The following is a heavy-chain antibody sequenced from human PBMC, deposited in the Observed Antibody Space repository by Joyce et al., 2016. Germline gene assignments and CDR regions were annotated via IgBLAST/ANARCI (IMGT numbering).Heavy chain of an antibody. CDR1: GGSIGSGAYY. Sequence: QVQLQESGPRLVKPSQTLSLTCTVSGGSIGSGAYYLSWIRQPGGKGLEWIGRIYARGRTNYNPALKSRVTISVDTSKNQFSLNLNSVTAADTAVYYCAREVLGGYDSEFDYWGQGTPVTVSS. V-gene: IGHV4-61*02. CDR2: IYARGRT. CDR3: AREVLGGYDSEFDY. D-gene: IGHD5-12*01. J-gene: IGHJ4*02.